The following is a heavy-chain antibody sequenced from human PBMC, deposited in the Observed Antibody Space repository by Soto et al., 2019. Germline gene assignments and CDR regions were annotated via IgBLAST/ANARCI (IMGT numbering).Heavy chain of an antibody. CDR2: ISAYNGNT. J-gene: IGHJ3*02. D-gene: IGHD1-20*01. V-gene: IGHV1-18*01. CDR3: AREVGVYNWNEAGAVDI. Sequence: QVQLVQSGAEVKKPGASVKVSCKASGYTSTSYGISWVRQAPGQGLEWMGWISAYNGNTNYAQKLQGRVTMTTDTSTSTAYMERRGLRSDDTAVYYCAREVGVYNWNEAGAVDIWGQRTMVTVSS. CDR1: GYTSTSYG.